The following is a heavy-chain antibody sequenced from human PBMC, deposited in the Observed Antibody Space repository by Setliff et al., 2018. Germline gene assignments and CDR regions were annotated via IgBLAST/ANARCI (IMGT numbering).Heavy chain of an antibody. CDR1: GGSFSGYY. CDR3: ARGRIAAALYYFDY. J-gene: IGHJ4*02. D-gene: IGHD6-13*01. V-gene: IGHV4-34*01. CDR2: INHSGST. Sequence: PSETLSLTCAVHGGSFSGYYWSWIRQPPGKGLEWIGEINHSGSTNYNPSLKSRVTISVDTSKNQFSLKLSSVTAADTAVYYCARGRIAAALYYFDYWGQGTLVTVSS.